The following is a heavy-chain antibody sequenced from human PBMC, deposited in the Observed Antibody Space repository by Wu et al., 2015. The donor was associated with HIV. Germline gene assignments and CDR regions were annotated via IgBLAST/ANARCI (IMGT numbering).Heavy chain of an antibody. CDR2: INPNSGGT. CDR1: GGTLRDYA. J-gene: IGHJ4*02. V-gene: IGHV1-2*02. CDR3: ARAGDIVLMVYAMPSYYFDY. Sequence: QVQLVQSGAEVKKPGSSVKVSCKASGGTLRDYAISWVRQAPGQGLEWMGWINPNSGGTNYAQKFQGRVTMTRDTSISTAYMELSRLRSDDTAVYYCARAGDIVLMVYAMPSYYFDYWGQGTLVTVSS. D-gene: IGHD2-8*01.